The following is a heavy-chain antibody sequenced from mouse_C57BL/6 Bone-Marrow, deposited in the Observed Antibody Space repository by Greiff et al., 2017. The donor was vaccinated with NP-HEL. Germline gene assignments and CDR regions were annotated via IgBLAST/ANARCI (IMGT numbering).Heavy chain of an antibody. V-gene: IGHV1-52*01. CDR1: GYTFTSYW. CDR2: IDPSDSET. J-gene: IGHJ2*01. D-gene: IGHD1-1*01. CDR3: AREGTTVVYFDY. Sequence: QVQLQQPGAELVRPGSSVKLSCKASGYTFTSYWMHWVKQRPIQGLEWIGNIDPSDSETHYNQKFKDKATFTVDKSSSTAYMQLSSLTSEDSAVYYCAREGTTVVYFDYWGQGTTLTVSS.